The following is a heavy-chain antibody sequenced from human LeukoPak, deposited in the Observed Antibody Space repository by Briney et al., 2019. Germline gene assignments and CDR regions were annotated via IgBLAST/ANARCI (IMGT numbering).Heavy chain of an antibody. CDR1: GGSISSSSYY. CDR2: IYYSGST. J-gene: IGHJ5*02. V-gene: IGHV4-39*01. Sequence: SETLSLTCTVSGGSISSSSYYWGWIRQPPGKGLEWIGSIYYSGSTYYNPSLKSRVTISVDTSKNQFSLKLSSVTAADTAVYYCARKAVAATPVRNWFDPWGQGTLVTVSS. CDR3: ARKAVAATPVRNWFDP. D-gene: IGHD2-15*01.